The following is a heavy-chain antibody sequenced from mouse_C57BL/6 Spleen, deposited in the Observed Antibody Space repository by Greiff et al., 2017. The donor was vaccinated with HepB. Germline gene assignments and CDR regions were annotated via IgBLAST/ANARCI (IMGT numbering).Heavy chain of an antibody. D-gene: IGHD3-2*02. V-gene: IGHV1-50*01. Sequence: QVQLQQPGAELVKPGASVKLSCKASGYTFTSYWMQWVKQRPGQGLEWIGEIDPSDSYTNYNQKFKGKATLTVDTSSSTAYMQLSSLTSEDSAVYYCARSGPPYAMDYWGQGTSVTVSS. CDR1: GYTFTSYW. CDR3: ARSGPPYAMDY. J-gene: IGHJ4*01. CDR2: IDPSDSYT.